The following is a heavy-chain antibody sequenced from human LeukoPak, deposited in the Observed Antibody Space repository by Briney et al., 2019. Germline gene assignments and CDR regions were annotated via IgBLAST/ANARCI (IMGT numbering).Heavy chain of an antibody. CDR3: ARNQQLGGHSYYYYGMDV. V-gene: IGHV3-23*01. J-gene: IGHJ6*02. D-gene: IGHD3-16*01. CDR2: ISGGGVTT. CDR1: GFTSIAYA. Sequence: GGSLRLSCVGSGFTSIAYALTWARQAPGKGLEWVSGISGGGVTTYYADSVKGRFTISRDNSKNTLYLQMSSLRADDTAIYYCARNQQLGGHSYYYYGMDVWGQGTTVTVSS.